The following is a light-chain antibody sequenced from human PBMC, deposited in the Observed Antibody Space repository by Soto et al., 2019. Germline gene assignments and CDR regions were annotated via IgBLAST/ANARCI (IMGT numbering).Light chain of an antibody. Sequence: DIQLTQSPSFLSASVGDRVTISCRASQDTRRNLAWYQQETGRAPRLLIYAASIVQSGVPSRFSGSGSGTEFTLTVSGLQPEDFATYYCQRLNAYPHTFGQGTKVDIK. V-gene: IGKV1-9*01. J-gene: IGKJ2*01. CDR2: AAS. CDR1: QDTRRN. CDR3: QRLNAYPHT.